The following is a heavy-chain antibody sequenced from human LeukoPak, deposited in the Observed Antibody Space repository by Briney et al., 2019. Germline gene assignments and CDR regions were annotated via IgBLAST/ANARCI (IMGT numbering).Heavy chain of an antibody. Sequence: GGSLRLSCAASGFTVSNSYMSWVRQAPGKGLEWVSHITASGTAMFYADSVKGRFTISRDNAKNSLYLQMNSLRDEDTAVYYCASSGSYRFDYWGQGTLVTVSS. CDR1: GFTVSNSY. CDR2: ITASGTAM. J-gene: IGHJ4*02. D-gene: IGHD1-26*01. CDR3: ASSGSYRFDY. V-gene: IGHV3-11*04.